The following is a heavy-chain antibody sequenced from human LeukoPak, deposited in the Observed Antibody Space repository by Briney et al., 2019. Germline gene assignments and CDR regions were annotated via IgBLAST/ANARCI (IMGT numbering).Heavy chain of an antibody. Sequence: PSETLSLTCGVSARFHSITNWWSSVRQPPGQGLEWIGEISLTGLTHYNPSLESRVTVSLDKSKNQLSLNLTSVTAADTAVYYCSRENGAFSPLGYCGQGTLVTVLS. CDR2: ISLTGLT. CDR3: SRENGAFSPLGY. D-gene: IGHD2-8*01. J-gene: IGHJ4*02. V-gene: IGHV4-4*02. CDR1: ARFHSITNW.